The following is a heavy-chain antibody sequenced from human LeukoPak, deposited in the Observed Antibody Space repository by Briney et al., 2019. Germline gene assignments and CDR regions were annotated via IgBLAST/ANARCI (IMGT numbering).Heavy chain of an antibody. Sequence: PGRSLRLSCAASGFTFSSYGMHWVRQAPGKGLEWVAVISYDGSNKYYADSVKGRFTISRDNSKNTLYLQMNSLRAEDTAVYYCAAAVAGPFDYWGQGTLVTVSS. V-gene: IGHV3-30*03. D-gene: IGHD6-19*01. CDR3: AAAVAGPFDY. J-gene: IGHJ4*02. CDR1: GFTFSSYG. CDR2: ISYDGSNK.